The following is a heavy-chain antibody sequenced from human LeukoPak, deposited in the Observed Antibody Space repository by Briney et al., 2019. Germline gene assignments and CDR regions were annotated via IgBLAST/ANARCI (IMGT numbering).Heavy chain of an antibody. CDR1: GFTFSSYG. CDR3: AKHIYSYASGNYLVH. D-gene: IGHD3-10*01. CDR2: ISGSGGRT. V-gene: IGHV3-23*01. J-gene: IGHJ4*02. Sequence: PGGSLRLSCVGSGFTFSSYGLTWVRQAPGKGLEWVASISGSGGRTYSADSTKGRFTISRDNSKNTLHLQMNSLRAEDTAVYYCAKHIYSYASGNYLVHWGQGILVTVSS.